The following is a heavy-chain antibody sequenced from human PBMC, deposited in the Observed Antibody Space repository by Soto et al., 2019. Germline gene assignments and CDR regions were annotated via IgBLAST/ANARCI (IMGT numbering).Heavy chain of an antibody. D-gene: IGHD3-16*02. V-gene: IGHV3-30*15. CDR3: ARDRLRLGELSLIGYFDY. J-gene: IGHJ4*02. CDR2: ISYDGINE. CDR1: GFTFTSYA. Sequence: QVQLVECGGSVVQPGRSLRLSCEASGFTFTSYAMHWVRQAPGKGLEWVAVISYDGINEYYADSVKGRFTISRDNSKNTLFLQMSSLRVEDTAVYYCARDRLRLGELSLIGYFDYWGQGTLVTVSS.